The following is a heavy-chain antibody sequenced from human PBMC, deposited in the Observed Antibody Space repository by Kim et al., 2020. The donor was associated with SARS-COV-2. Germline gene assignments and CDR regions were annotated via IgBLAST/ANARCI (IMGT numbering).Heavy chain of an antibody. D-gene: IGHD5-12*01. V-gene: IGHV3-30*18. J-gene: IGHJ4*02. CDR3: AKTRSGYSGYFDY. CDR2: ISYDGSNK. Sequence: GGSLRLSCAASGFTFRSYGMHWVRQAPGKGLEWLAVISYDGSNKYYVDSVKGRFTISRDNSKNTVYLQMNSLRAEDTAVYHCAKTRSGYSGYFDYWGQGTLVTVSS. CDR1: GFTFRSYG.